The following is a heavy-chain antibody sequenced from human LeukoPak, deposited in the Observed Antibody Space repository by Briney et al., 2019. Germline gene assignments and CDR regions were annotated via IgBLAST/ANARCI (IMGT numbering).Heavy chain of an antibody. CDR2: IYSGGST. D-gene: IGHD3-3*01. J-gene: IGHJ4*02. CDR3: ATLRFLEWFPDY. CDR1: GFTFSSYS. Sequence: GGSLRLSCAASGFTFSSYSMSWVRQAPGKGLEWVSVIYSGGSTYYADSVKGRFTISRDNSKNTLYLQINSLRAEDTAVYYCATLRFLEWFPDYWGQGTLVTVSS. V-gene: IGHV3-53*01.